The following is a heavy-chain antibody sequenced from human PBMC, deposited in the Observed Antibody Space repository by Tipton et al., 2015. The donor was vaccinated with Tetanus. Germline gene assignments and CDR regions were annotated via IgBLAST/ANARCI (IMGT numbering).Heavy chain of an antibody. CDR3: ARQQVDYYDSSGYSPFDY. CDR2: IYPGDSDT. V-gene: IGHV5-51*01. CDR1: GYSFTTYW. D-gene: IGHD3-22*01. Sequence: QLVQSGAEVKKPGESLKISCKGSGYSFTTYWIGWVRQMPGKGLEWMGIIYPGDSDTRYSPSFQGQVTISADKSISTAYLQRSSLKASDTAMYYCARQQVDYYDSSGYSPFDYWGQGTLVTVSS. J-gene: IGHJ4*02.